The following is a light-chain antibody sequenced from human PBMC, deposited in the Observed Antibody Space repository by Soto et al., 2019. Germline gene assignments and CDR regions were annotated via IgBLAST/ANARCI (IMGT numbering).Light chain of an antibody. CDR1: QSISNW. V-gene: IGKV1-5*03. J-gene: IGKJ3*01. CDR2: KAS. Sequence: DIPMTQSPSTLSASVGDRVTITCRASQSISNWLAWYQQKPGKAPNLLIYKASSLESGVPLRFSGSGSGTEFTLTISSLQPDDFATYYCQQYNSYPLTFGPGTKVDIK. CDR3: QQYNSYPLT.